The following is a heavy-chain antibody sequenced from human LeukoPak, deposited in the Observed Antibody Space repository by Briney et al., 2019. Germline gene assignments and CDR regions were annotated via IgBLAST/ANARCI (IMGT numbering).Heavy chain of an antibody. J-gene: IGHJ4*02. D-gene: IGHD3-16*02. V-gene: IGHV4-59*08. CDR3: ARQGSDYDYVWGSYRYLPTPWNFDY. Sequence: PSETLSLTCTVSGGSISSYYWSWIRQPPGKGLEWIGYIYYSGSTTYNPSLKSRVTISVDTSKNQFSLKLSSVTAADTAVYYCARQGSDYDYVWGSYRYLPTPWNFDYWGQGTLVTVSS. CDR2: IYYSGST. CDR1: GGSISSYY.